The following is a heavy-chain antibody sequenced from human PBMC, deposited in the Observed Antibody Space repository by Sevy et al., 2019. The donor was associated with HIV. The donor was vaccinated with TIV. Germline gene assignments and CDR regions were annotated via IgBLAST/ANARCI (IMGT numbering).Heavy chain of an antibody. D-gene: IGHD3-10*01. J-gene: IGHJ5*02. CDR1: GYTFTGYY. CDR2: INPNSGGT. V-gene: IGHV1-2*06. Sequence: ASVKVSCKASGYTFTGYYMHWVRQAPGQGLEWMGRINPNSGGTNYAQKFQGRVTMTRDTSISTAYMELSRLRSDDTAVYYCAGEWVTFASYYPNWFDPWGQGTLVTVSS. CDR3: AGEWVTFASYYPNWFDP.